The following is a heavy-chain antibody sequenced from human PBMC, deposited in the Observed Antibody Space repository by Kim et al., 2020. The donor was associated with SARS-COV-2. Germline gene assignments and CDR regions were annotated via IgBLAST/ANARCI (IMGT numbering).Heavy chain of an antibody. V-gene: IGHV1-69*13. CDR1: GGTFSSYA. Sequence: SVKVSCKASGGTFSSYAISWVRQAPGQGLEWMGGIIPIFGTANYAQKFQGRVTITADESTSTAYMELSSLRSEDTAVYYCARAYSGYSYAPSSQYYYYYGMDVWGQGTTVTVSS. CDR2: IIPIFGTA. D-gene: IGHD5-18*01. CDR3: ARAYSGYSYAPSSQYYYYYGMDV. J-gene: IGHJ6*02.